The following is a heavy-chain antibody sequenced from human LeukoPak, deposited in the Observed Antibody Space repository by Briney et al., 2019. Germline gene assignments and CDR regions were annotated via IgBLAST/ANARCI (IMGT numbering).Heavy chain of an antibody. D-gene: IGHD3-22*01. Sequence: GRSLRLSCAASGFTFRNNAMHWVRQAPGKGLEWLTVIANDGSNKYYAESVKGRFTISRDNSKNTLSLQMNSLRVQDTAVYFCAREWLSPQGGLDSRGQGTLVIVSS. CDR2: IANDGSNK. J-gene: IGHJ4*02. CDR1: GFTFRNNA. CDR3: AREWLSPQGGLDS. V-gene: IGHV3-30*04.